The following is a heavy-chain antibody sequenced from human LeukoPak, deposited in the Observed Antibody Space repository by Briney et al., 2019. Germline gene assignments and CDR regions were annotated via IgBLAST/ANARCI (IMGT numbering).Heavy chain of an antibody. CDR3: ARDDHDSSGYYGYYFDY. J-gene: IGHJ4*02. CDR1: GFTVSSNY. D-gene: IGHD3-22*01. CDR2: FYPDGTT. V-gene: IGHV3-66*01. Sequence: GGSLRLSCAASGFTVSSNYMSWVRQAPGKGLEWVSVFYPDGTTSYADSVKGRFTISRDDSKNTLYLQMNSLRAEDTAVYYCARDDHDSSGYYGYYFDYWGQGTLVTVSS.